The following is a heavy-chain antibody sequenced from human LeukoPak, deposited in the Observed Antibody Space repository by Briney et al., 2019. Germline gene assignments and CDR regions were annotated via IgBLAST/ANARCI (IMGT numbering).Heavy chain of an antibody. V-gene: IGHV4-59*01. Sequence: PSETLSLTCTVSGGSISSYYCSWIRQPPGKGLEWIGHIYYSGSTNYNPSLKSRITMSVDTSKNQFSLKLSSVTAADTAVYYCARGAGYSYGYDYWGQGTLVTVSS. CDR2: IYYSGST. J-gene: IGHJ4*02. CDR3: ARGAGYSYGYDY. D-gene: IGHD5-18*01. CDR1: GGSISSYY.